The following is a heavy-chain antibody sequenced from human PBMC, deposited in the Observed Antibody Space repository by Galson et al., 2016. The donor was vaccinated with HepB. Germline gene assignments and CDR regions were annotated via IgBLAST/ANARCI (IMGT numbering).Heavy chain of an antibody. Sequence: SLRLSCAASGSTFSRFAMHWVRQAPGKGLEWVAVIFFDGKNKYYADSVKGRFTIFIDKSKNALFLQMDSLRAEDTAVYYCAKEGLRRSLGNWGQGTLVTVS. CDR2: IFFDGKNK. J-gene: IGHJ4*02. D-gene: IGHD3-16*01. CDR3: AKEGLRRSLGN. V-gene: IGHV3-30*04. CDR1: GSTFSRFA.